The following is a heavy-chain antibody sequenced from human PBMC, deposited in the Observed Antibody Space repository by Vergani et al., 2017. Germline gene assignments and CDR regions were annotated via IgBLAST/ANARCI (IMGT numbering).Heavy chain of an antibody. J-gene: IGHJ5*02. V-gene: IGHV4-59*01. CDR3: ASSLPGAYYYDSSGQAWFDP. D-gene: IGHD3-22*01. CDR1: GGSISSYY. CDR2: IDYSGST. Sequence: QVQLQESGPGLVKPSETLSLTCTVSGGSISSYYWSWIRQPPGKGLEWIGYIDYSGSTNYNPSLKSRVTISVDTSKNQCSLKLSSVTAADTAVYYCASSLPGAYYYDSSGQAWFDPWGQGTLVTVSS.